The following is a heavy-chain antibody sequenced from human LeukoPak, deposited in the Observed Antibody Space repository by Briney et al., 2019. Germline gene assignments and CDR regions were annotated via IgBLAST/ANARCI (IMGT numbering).Heavy chain of an antibody. D-gene: IGHD4-17*01. CDR1: GGSISSGDYY. CDR3: AREFLRVNAFDI. CDR2: IYYSGST. J-gene: IGHJ3*02. V-gene: IGHV4-30-4*08. Sequence: PSQTLSLTCTVSGGSISSGDYYWSWIRQPPGKGLEWIGYIYYSGSTYYKPSLKSRISMSVDMSKTQFSLKLSSVIAADTAVHFCAREFLRVNAFDIWGQGTMVTVSS.